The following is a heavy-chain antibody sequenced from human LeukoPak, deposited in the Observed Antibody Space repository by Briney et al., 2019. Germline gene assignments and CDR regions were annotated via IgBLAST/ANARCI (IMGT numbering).Heavy chain of an antibody. V-gene: IGHV4-59*01. CDR3: AREVFWSGYYTD. D-gene: IGHD3-3*01. CDR2: IYYSGST. Sequence: SETLSLTCTVSGGSISSYYWSWIRQPPGKGLEWIGYIYYSGSTNYNPSLESRVTISVDTSKNQFSLKLSSVTATDTAVYYCAREVFWSGYYTDWGQGTLVTVSS. CDR1: GGSISSYY. J-gene: IGHJ4*02.